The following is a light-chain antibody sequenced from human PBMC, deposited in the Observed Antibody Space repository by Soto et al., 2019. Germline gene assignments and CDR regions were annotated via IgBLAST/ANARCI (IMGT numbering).Light chain of an antibody. CDR2: EGN. J-gene: IGLJ2*01. CDR3: SSYAGSNTWV. Sequence: QSALTQPASVSGSPGQSITISCTGTSSDVGSYYNLVSWYPQHPGKAPKLMIYEGNKRPSGVSDRFYGSKSGNTASLTISGLQAEDEAHYCCSSYAGSNTWVFGGGTKLTVL. CDR1: SSDVGSYYNL. V-gene: IGLV2-23*01.